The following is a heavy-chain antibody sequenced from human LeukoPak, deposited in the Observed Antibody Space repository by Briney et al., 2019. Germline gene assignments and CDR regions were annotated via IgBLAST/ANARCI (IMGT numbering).Heavy chain of an antibody. CDR2: INPSGGST. J-gene: IGHJ5*02. CDR3: ARDRFGGSWYPVFGWFDP. Sequence: GASVKVSCKASGYTFTSYYMHWVRQAPGQGLEWMGIINPSGGSTSYAQKFQGRVTMTRDTSTSTVYMELSSLRSEDTAVYYCARDRFGGSWYPVFGWFDPWGQGTLVTVSS. V-gene: IGHV1-46*01. CDR1: GYTFTSYY. D-gene: IGHD6-13*01.